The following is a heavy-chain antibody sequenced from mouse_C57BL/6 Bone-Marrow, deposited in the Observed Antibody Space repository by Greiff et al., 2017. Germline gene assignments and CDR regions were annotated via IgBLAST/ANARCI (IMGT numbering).Heavy chain of an antibody. D-gene: IGHD1-1*01. J-gene: IGHJ3*01. Sequence: EVKLMESGPGLVKPSQSLSLTCSVTGYSITSGYYWNWIRQFPGNKLEWRGYISYDGSNNYNPSLKNRISITRDTSKNQFFLKLNSVTTEDTATYYCAREGHYYGIAYWGQGTLVTVSA. CDR2: ISYDGSN. CDR3: AREGHYYGIAY. CDR1: GYSITSGYY. V-gene: IGHV3-6*01.